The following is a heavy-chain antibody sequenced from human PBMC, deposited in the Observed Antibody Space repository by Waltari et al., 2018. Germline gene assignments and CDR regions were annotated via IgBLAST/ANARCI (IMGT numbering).Heavy chain of an antibody. D-gene: IGHD6-13*01. CDR3: ARDSSSWYGNWFDP. CDR2: INHSGST. V-gene: IGHV4-34*01. CDR1: GGSFSGYY. J-gene: IGHJ5*02. Sequence: QVQLQQWGAGLLKPSETLSLTCAVYGGSFSGYYWGWIRQPPGKGLAWIGEINHSGSTNYTRSLKRGVPISVEASVNQFSLKLSSVTAADTAVYYCARDSSSWYGNWFDPWGQGTLVTVSS.